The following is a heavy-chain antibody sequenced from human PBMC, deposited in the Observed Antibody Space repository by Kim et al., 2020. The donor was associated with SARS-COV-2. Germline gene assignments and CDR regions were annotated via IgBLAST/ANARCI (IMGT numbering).Heavy chain of an antibody. CDR3: ARDSYYDILTGYYHFFDY. D-gene: IGHD3-9*01. V-gene: IGHV3-11*04. J-gene: IGHJ4*02. Sequence: KDRFTSSRNNAKNSLYLQMNSLRAEDTAVYYCARDSYYDILTGYYHFFDYWGQGALVTVSS.